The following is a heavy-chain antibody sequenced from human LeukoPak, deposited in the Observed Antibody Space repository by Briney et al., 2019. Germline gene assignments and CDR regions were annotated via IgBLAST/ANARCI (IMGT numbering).Heavy chain of an antibody. V-gene: IGHV3-30*03. Sequence: GGSLRLFCSASGFTLSSYGMHWVRRAPGKGLVWVAVISYDGSNKYYADSVKGRFTISRDNSKNSLYLQMNSLRAEDTAVYYCAGEGQVGATTHYWGQGTLVTVSS. CDR2: ISYDGSNK. CDR3: AGEGQVGATTHY. J-gene: IGHJ4*02. D-gene: IGHD1-26*01. CDR1: GFTLSSYG.